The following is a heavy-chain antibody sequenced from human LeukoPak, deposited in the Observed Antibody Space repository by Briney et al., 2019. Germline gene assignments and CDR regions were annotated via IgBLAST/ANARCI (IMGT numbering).Heavy chain of an antibody. CDR2: ISGGGST. CDR1: GFSFSNHA. Sequence: GGSLRLSCAASGFSFSNHAMSWVRQAPGKGLEWVSSISGGGSTYYADSVKGRFTLSRDNSNNTLYLQMNSPRAEDTAVYYCAILPGYSSSWYEVDYWGQGTLVTVSS. CDR3: AILPGYSSSWYEVDY. J-gene: IGHJ4*02. V-gene: IGHV3-23*01. D-gene: IGHD6-13*01.